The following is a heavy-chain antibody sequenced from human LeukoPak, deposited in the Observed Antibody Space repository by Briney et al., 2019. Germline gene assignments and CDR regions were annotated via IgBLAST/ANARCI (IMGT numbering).Heavy chain of an antibody. Sequence: GGALRLSCAASGFTFSDYYMSWIRQAPGRGLEWVSYIISSGSTIYYADSVKGRVTISRDNAKNSLYLQMNSLRAEDPAVYCCARDPAQQATVNGNLITWGQGTLVTVSP. D-gene: IGHD4-11*01. CDR2: IISSGSTI. J-gene: IGHJ5*02. CDR3: ARDPAQQATVNGNLIT. V-gene: IGHV3-11*01. CDR1: GFTFSDYY.